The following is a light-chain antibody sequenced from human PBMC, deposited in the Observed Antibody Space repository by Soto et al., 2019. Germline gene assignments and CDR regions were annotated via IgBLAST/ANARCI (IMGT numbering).Light chain of an antibody. CDR3: QQYGSSGT. J-gene: IGKJ1*01. V-gene: IGKV3-20*01. Sequence: EIVLTQSPATLSLSPGERATLSCRASQSVYSSLLAWYQQKPGQAPRLLIYGASNRATGIPDRFSGSGSGTDFTLTISRLEPEDFAVYYCQQYGSSGTFGQGTKVDI. CDR2: GAS. CDR1: QSVYSSL.